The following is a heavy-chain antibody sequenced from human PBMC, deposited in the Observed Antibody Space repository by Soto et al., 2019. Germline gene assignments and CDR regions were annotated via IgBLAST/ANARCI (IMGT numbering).Heavy chain of an antibody. Sequence: ASVKVSCKTSGYTFNSYTIAWVRQAPGQGLEWLGWISPDDGNTEYEQKFRGRVTMTADTLTNNAYLELRSLKSDDTAIYYCARVEAPFGESLHWGQGTPVTVSS. CDR1: GYTFNSYT. V-gene: IGHV1-18*01. CDR3: ARVEAPFGESLH. D-gene: IGHD3-10*01. J-gene: IGHJ4*02. CDR2: ISPDDGNT.